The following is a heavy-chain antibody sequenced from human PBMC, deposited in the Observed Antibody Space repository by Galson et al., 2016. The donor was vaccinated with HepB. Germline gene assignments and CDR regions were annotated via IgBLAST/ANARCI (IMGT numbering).Heavy chain of an antibody. CDR2: IDRYGGTT. D-gene: IGHD4/OR15-4a*01. CDR1: GFFFSGRA. CDR3: ARDDYTGGRGSPDY. V-gene: IGHV3-23*01. Sequence: SLRLSCAASGFFFSGRAMSWVRQAPGKGREWVSGIDRYGGTTGYAASVKGRFTISRDISKNTLYLQMHSPTTEDTAVYYCARDDYTGGRGSPDYWGQGTLVTVSS. J-gene: IGHJ4*02.